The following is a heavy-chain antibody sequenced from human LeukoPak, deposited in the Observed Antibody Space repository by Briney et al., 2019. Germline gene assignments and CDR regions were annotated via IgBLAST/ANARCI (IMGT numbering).Heavy chain of an antibody. D-gene: IGHD5-12*01. Sequence: HPGGSLRLSCAASGFTVSSNYMSWVRQAPGKGLVWVSRLNADGNSITYADSVRGRFTISRDNAKNTVHLQMNSLRVEDTAIYFCAGAYSAYDPFDYWGQGILVTVSS. CDR2: LNADGNSI. CDR3: AGAYSAYDPFDY. CDR1: GFTVSSNY. V-gene: IGHV3-74*01. J-gene: IGHJ4*02.